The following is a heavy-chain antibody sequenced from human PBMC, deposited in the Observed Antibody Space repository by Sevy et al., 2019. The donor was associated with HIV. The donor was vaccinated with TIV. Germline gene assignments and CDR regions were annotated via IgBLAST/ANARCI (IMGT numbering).Heavy chain of an antibody. Sequence: SETLSLTCTVSGGSISSYYWSWIRQPPGKGLEWIGYIYYSGSTNYNPSLKSRVTISVDTSKNQFSLKLSSVTAADTAVYYCAREMGDRGSYGGREYYFDYWGQGTLVTVSS. V-gene: IGHV4-59*01. D-gene: IGHD1-26*01. CDR2: IYYSGST. CDR1: GGSISSYY. J-gene: IGHJ4*02. CDR3: AREMGDRGSYGGREYYFDY.